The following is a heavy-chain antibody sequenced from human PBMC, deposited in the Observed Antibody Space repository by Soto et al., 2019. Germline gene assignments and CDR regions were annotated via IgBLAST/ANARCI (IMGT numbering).Heavy chain of an antibody. D-gene: IGHD2-15*01. CDR1: GFTFSSYA. J-gene: IGHJ4*02. CDR3: AKAVTYCSGGSCFSSFDY. Sequence: EVQLLESGGGLVQPGGSLRLSCAASGFTFSSYAMSWVRQAPGKGLEWVSTISGSGGSTYYADSVKGRFTISRDNSKNTPYLQMSSVGAGDTVVYYCAKAVTYCSGGSCFSSFDYWGQGTLVTVSS. CDR2: ISGSGGST. V-gene: IGHV3-23*01.